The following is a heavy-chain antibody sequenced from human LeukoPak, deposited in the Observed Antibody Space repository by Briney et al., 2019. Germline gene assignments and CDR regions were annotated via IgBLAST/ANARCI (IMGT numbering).Heavy chain of an antibody. Sequence: SETLSLTCTVSGGSISSGGYYWSWIRQPPGKGLEWIGYIYHSGSTYYNPSLKSRVTISVDTSKNQFSLKLSSVTAADTAVYYCARTKSEYSSSSAWFDPWGQGTLVTVSS. D-gene: IGHD6-6*01. CDR3: ARTKSEYSSSSAWFDP. V-gene: IGHV4-30-2*01. CDR1: GGSISSGGYY. J-gene: IGHJ5*02. CDR2: IYHSGST.